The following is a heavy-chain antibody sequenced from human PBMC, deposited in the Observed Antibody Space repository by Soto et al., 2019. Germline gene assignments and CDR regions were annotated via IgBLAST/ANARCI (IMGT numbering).Heavy chain of an antibody. V-gene: IGHV3-23*01. CDR3: AKGPYRNVVVAVTSSWFDS. J-gene: IGHJ5*01. Sequence: EVQLLESGGGLVQPGGSLRLSCTASGFIFSNYAMSWVRQAPGKGLEWVSVISGTGDITYYADSVKGRFTISRDNSKNTLYPQMHRLRAEDTAVYYCAKGPYRNVVVAVTSSWFDSLGQGTLVTVSS. CDR1: GFIFSNYA. CDR2: ISGTGDIT. D-gene: IGHD2-15*01.